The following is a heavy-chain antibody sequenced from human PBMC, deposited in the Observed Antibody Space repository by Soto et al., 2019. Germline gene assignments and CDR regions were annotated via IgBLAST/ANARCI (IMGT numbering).Heavy chain of an antibody. CDR3: VRGSGFQAGVCAY. J-gene: IGHJ4*02. Sequence: EVQLVESGGGLVQPGGSLRLSCAASGFTLSTYWMHWVRQDPGKGLVWVSRINSDGSSTNYADSVKGRFTISRDNAKNTLYLQINSLRAEDTAVYYCVRGSGFQAGVCAYWGQGTLVTVSS. CDR2: INSDGSST. CDR1: GFTLSTYW. V-gene: IGHV3-74*01. D-gene: IGHD6-25*01.